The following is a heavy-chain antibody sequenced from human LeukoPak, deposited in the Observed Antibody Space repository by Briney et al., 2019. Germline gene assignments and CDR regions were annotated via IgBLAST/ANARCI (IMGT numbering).Heavy chain of an antibody. CDR2: INHSGRT. Sequence: SETLSLTCAVYGGSFSGYYWSWIRQPPGKGLEWIGEINHSGRTNYNPSLKSRVTISVDTTKNQFSLKLRSVTAADTAVYYCARHDSSGPYNAFDIWGQGTMVTVSS. V-gene: IGHV4-34*01. CDR3: ARHDSSGPYNAFDI. D-gene: IGHD3-22*01. CDR1: GGSFSGYY. J-gene: IGHJ3*02.